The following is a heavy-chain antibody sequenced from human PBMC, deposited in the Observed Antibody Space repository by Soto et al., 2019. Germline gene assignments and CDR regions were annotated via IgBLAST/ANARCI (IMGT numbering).Heavy chain of an antibody. CDR1: GFTFSSYA. V-gene: IGHV3-23*01. D-gene: IGHD3-22*01. CDR2: ISGSGGST. CDR3: AKVFDYYDSSGYYSVWAFDI. Sequence: GGSLRLSCAASGFTFSSYAMSWVRQAPGKGLEWVSAISGSGGSTYYADSVKGRFTISRDNSKNTLYLQMNSLRAEDTAVYYCAKVFDYYDSSGYYSVWAFDIWGQGTMVTVSS. J-gene: IGHJ3*02.